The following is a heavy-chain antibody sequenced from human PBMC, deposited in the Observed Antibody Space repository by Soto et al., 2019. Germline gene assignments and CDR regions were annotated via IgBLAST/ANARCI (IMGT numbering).Heavy chain of an antibody. CDR3: ARLVIDIVLMVPGYFDY. J-gene: IGHJ4*02. D-gene: IGHD2-8*01. CDR2: IYYSGST. CDR1: GGSISSGGYS. Sequence: PSETLSLTCAVSGGSISSGGYSWSWIRQPPGKGLEWIGYIYYSGSTYYNPSLKSRVTISVDTSKNQFSLKLSSVTAADTAVYYCARLVIDIVLMVPGYFDYWGQGTLVTVSS. V-gene: IGHV4-30-4*08.